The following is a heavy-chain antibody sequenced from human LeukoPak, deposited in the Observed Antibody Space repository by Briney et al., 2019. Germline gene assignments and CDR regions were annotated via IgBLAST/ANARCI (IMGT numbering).Heavy chain of an antibody. V-gene: IGHV3-21*01. J-gene: IGHJ4*02. CDR3: ARSEWNYGDPLLFDY. D-gene: IGHD4-17*01. CDR2: ISSSSSYI. CDR1: GFTLSSYS. Sequence: PGGSLRLSCAASGFTLSSYSMNWVRQAPGKGLEWVSSISSSSSYIYYADSVKGRFTISRDNAKNSLYLQMNSLRAEDTAMYYCARSEWNYGDPLLFDYWGQGTLVTVSS.